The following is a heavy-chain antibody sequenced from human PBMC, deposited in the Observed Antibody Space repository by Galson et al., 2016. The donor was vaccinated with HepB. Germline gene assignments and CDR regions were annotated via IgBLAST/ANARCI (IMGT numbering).Heavy chain of an antibody. CDR3: ARNTGGVGPFDF. D-gene: IGHD1-14*01. CDR2: IYHSGST. J-gene: IGHJ3*01. V-gene: IGHV4-38-2*02. CDR1: GYSIRSGFY. Sequence: SETLSLTCTVSGYSIRSGFYWGWIRQPPGKGLEWIGIIYHSGSTYYNPSLKSRAIISVDTSKNQFSLRLSTVTAADTAIYFCARNTGGVGPFDFWGQGTMVTGFS.